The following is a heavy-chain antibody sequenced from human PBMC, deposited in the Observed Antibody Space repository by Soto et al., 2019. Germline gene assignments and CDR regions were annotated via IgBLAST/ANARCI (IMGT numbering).Heavy chain of an antibody. V-gene: IGHV4-59*11. CDR3: ARWYYGSSGWFDY. D-gene: IGHD3-22*01. CDR1: GGSISSHY. Sequence: PSETLSLTCTVSGGSISSHYWSWIRQPPGKGLEWIGYIYYSGSTNYNPSLKSRVTISVDTSKNQFSLKLSSVIAADTAVYYCARWYYGSSGWFDYWGQGALVTVSS. J-gene: IGHJ4*02. CDR2: IYYSGST.